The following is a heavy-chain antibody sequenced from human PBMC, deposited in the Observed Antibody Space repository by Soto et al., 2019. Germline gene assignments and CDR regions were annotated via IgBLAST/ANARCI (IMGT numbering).Heavy chain of an antibody. J-gene: IGHJ5*02. CDR2: IYNSGST. V-gene: IGHV4-59*01. D-gene: IGHD1-20*01. CDR1: GGSINSYY. CDR3: ARDDNGWFDP. Sequence: SETLSLTCTVSGGSINSYYWNWIRQPPGRGLEWIGYIYNSGSTNYNPSLRSRVTISEDTSKNQFSLKLSSVTAADTAVYYRARDDNGWFDPWGQGTLVTVSS.